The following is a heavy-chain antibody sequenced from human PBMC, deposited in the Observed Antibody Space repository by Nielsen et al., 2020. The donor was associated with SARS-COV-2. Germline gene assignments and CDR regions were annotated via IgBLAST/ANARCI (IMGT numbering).Heavy chain of an antibody. Sequence: GESLKTPLVGLGFTFSRYTMHWVRQAPGKGLEWVAAISYDGSHKYYADSVRGPFTISRDNSKDTLFLQMDGLGRDDPSVCYCAWGVETAAVMVEHWGQGNLVTVSS. J-gene: IGHJ4*02. D-gene: IGHD2-21*02. CDR1: GFTFSRYT. V-gene: IGHV3-30*04. CDR2: ISYDGSHK. CDR3: AWGVETAAVMVEH.